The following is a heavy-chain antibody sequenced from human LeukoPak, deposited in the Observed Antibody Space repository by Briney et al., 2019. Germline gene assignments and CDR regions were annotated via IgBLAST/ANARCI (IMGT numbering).Heavy chain of an antibody. V-gene: IGHV1-3*04. CDR3: AKDHRPRTDVRLYYYYYMDV. CDR1: GYTFTSYP. Sequence: ASVKVSCKASGYTFTSYPIHWVRQAPGQRLEWMGWINTGNGNTKYSQKFQGRVTITGDTSASTAYMELSSLRSEDTAVYYCAKDHRPRTDVRLYYYYYMDVWGKGTTVTVSS. CDR2: INTGNGNT. J-gene: IGHJ6*03. D-gene: IGHD1-1*01.